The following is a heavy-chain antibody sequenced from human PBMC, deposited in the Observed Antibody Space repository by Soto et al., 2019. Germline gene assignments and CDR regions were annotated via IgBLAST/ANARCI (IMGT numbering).Heavy chain of an antibody. J-gene: IGHJ4*02. CDR3: ARGFYDFWSGHPKRLDY. CDR2: IRSKANTYAT. V-gene: IGHV3-73*02. D-gene: IGHD3-3*01. Sequence: EVQLVESGGGLVQPGGPLKLSCAASGFTFSGSAMHWVRQASGKGLERVGRIRSKANTYATAYAMSVKGRFTISRDDSRNTAYLQMNSLKTEDTAVYYCARGFYDFWSGHPKRLDYWGQGTVVTVSS. CDR1: GFTFSGSA.